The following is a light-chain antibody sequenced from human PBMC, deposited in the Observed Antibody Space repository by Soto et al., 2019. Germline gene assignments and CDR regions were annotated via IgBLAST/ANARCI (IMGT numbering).Light chain of an antibody. J-gene: IGLJ3*02. CDR1: SSNIGSNY. Sequence: QLVLTQPPSASGTPGQRVSISCSGTSSNIGSNYVFWYQQLPGAAPKLLIYNDYQRPSGVPDRFSGSKSGTAASLAIGGLQSGDEADYYCAVWDSSLNGRVFGGGTKVTVL. V-gene: IGLV1-44*01. CDR3: AVWDSSLNGRV. CDR2: NDY.